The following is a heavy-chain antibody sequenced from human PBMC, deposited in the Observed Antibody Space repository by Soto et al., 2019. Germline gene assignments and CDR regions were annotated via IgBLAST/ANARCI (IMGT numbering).Heavy chain of an antibody. Sequence: PGGSLRLSCAASGFTFSSYSMSWVRQAPGKGLEWVSGFRTGADDGTTYYADSVKGRFTISRDISKNTPFLQMNSLRAEDTAIYYCAKKVNSGPGSQYFDYWGQGTLVTVS. CDR3: AKKVNSGPGSQYFDY. D-gene: IGHD3-10*01. J-gene: IGHJ4*02. V-gene: IGHV3-23*01. CDR2: FRTGADDGTT. CDR1: GFTFSSYS.